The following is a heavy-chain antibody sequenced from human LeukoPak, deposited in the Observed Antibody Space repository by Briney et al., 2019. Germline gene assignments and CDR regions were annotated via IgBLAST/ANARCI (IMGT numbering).Heavy chain of an antibody. CDR3: ARDRPTGASRLFVVQ. CDR1: APTFSSYS. J-gene: IGHJ4*02. V-gene: IGHV3-21*01. CDR2: MSSGSRYI. D-gene: IGHD3-3*01. Sequence: GRCLRLACAASAPTFSSYSMTWVRQEPRNGLEWVLSMSSGSRYIYYADSVRGRFTISRDNAKNSLYLLMNSLRVEDTAVYYCARDRPTGASRLFVVQWGQGTLVTVSS.